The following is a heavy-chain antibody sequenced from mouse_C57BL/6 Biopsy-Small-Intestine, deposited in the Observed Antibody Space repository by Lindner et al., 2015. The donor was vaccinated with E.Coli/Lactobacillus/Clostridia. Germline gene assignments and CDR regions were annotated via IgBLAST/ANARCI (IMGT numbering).Heavy chain of an antibody. CDR3: ARDGYGDYLYFDY. Sequence: VQLQESGPELVKPGASVKMSCKASGYTFTSYVMHWVKQKPGQGLERIGYINPYNDGTKYNEKFKGKATLTSDKSSSTAYMELSSLTSEDSAVYYCARDGYGDYLYFDYWGQGTTLTVSS. V-gene: IGHV1-14*01. CDR1: GYTFTSYV. CDR2: INPYNDGT. J-gene: IGHJ2*01. D-gene: IGHD2-13*01.